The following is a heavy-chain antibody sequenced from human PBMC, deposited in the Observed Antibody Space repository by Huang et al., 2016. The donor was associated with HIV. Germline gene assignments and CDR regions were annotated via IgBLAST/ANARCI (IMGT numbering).Heavy chain of an antibody. D-gene: IGHD3-22*01. V-gene: IGHV6-1*01. CDR1: EDNVSGNSVT. J-gene: IGHJ4*02. Sequence: QLQQSGPGLLKPSQTLSLTCAISEDNVSGNSVTWNWIRQSPSRGLEWLGRTYYRSKWYNDYAESRKSRMTIDTDTSKNQFSLQLKSVVPEDTAVYFCARGHDFYYDRRGYSFDYWGQGSLVTVSS. CDR2: TYYRSKWYN. CDR3: ARGHDFYYDRRGYSFDY.